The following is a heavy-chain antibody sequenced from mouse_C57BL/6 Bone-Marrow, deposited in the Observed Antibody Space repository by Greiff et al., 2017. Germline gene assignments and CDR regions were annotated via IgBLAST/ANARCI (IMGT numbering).Heavy chain of an antibody. CDR1: GFNIKDYY. V-gene: IGHV14-2*01. CDR3: ARGPMEDWFAY. CDR2: IDPEDGET. D-gene: IGHD1-1*02. Sequence: VQLKQSGAELVKPGASVKLSCTASGFNIKDYYMHWVKQRTEQGLEWIGRIDPEDGETKYAPKFQGKATITADTSSNTAYLQLISLTSEDTAVYYCARGPMEDWFAYWGQGTLVTVSA. J-gene: IGHJ3*01.